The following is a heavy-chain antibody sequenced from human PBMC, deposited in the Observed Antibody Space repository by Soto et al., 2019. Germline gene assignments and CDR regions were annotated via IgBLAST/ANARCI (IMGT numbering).Heavy chain of an antibody. D-gene: IGHD2-2*01. V-gene: IGHV1-8*01. Sequence: ASVKVSCKASGYTFTSYDINWVRQATGQGLEWMGWMNPNSGNTGYAQKFQGRVTMTRNTSISAAYMELSSLRSEDTAVYYCARERYCSSTSCYVGYFQHWGQGTLVTVSS. CDR3: ARERYCSSTSCYVGYFQH. J-gene: IGHJ1*01. CDR1: GYTFTSYD. CDR2: MNPNSGNT.